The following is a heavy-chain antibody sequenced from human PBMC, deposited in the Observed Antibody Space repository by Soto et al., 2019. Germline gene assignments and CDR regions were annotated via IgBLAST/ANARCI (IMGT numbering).Heavy chain of an antibody. J-gene: IGHJ3*02. D-gene: IGHD6-19*01. CDR3: ARSEQWLGSDAFDI. Sequence: EVQLVESGGGLVKPGGSLRLSCAASGFTFSSYSMNWVRQAPGKGLEWVSSISSSSSYIYYADSVKGRFTISRDNAKNSLYLQMNSLRAEDTAVYYCARSEQWLGSDAFDIWGQGTMVTVSS. CDR2: ISSSSSYI. V-gene: IGHV3-21*01. CDR1: GFTFSSYS.